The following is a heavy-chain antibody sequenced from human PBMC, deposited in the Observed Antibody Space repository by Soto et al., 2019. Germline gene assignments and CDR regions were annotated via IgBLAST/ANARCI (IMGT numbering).Heavy chain of an antibody. CDR2: ISGSGGST. CDR3: AKDAFDSGSPPGEFDY. V-gene: IGHV3-23*01. D-gene: IGHD1-26*01. J-gene: IGHJ4*02. CDR1: GFTFSSYA. Sequence: PGGSLRLSCAASGFTFSSYAMSWVRQAPGKGLEWVSAISGSGGSTYYADSVKGRFTISRDNSKNTLYLQMNSLRAEDTAVYYCAKDAFDSGSPPGEFDYWGQGTLVTVSS.